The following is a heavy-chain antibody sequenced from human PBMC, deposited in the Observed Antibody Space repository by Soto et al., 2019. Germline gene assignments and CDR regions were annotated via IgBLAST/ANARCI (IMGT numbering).Heavy chain of an antibody. Sequence: PSQTLSLTYTVSGGYISGDDFYWSCIRQHPGKGLEWIGYIYYSGNTYYNPSLKSRVTILVDTSKNQFSLKLSSVTAADTAVYYCARARHSYGYYDWGQGTLVTVFS. D-gene: IGHD5-18*01. CDR1: GGYISGDDFY. V-gene: IGHV4-31*03. CDR2: IYYSGNT. J-gene: IGHJ4*02. CDR3: ARARHSYGYYD.